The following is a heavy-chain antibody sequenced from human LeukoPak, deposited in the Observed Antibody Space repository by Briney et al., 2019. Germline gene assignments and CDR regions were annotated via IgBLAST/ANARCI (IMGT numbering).Heavy chain of an antibody. D-gene: IGHD1-26*01. V-gene: IGHV4-34*01. CDR2: INHSGRA. CDR1: GGSFSGYY. Sequence: PSETLSLTCAVYGGSFSGYYWSWTRQPPGKGLEWIGEINHSGRANYNPSLKSRVTISVDTSKNQFSLKLSSVTAADTAVYYCARVYGYSGSYLGYWGQGTLVTVSS. CDR3: ARVYGYSGSYLGY. J-gene: IGHJ4*02.